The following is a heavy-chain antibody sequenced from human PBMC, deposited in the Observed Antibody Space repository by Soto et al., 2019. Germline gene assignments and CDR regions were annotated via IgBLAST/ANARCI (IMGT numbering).Heavy chain of an antibody. J-gene: IGHJ2*01. CDR2: IIPIFGTA. D-gene: IGHD5-12*01. V-gene: IGHV1-69*12. CDR3: ARGNHRWLQLWYFDL. Sequence: QVQLVQSGAEVKKPGSSVTVSCKASGGTFSSYTISWVRQAPGQGLEWMGGIIPIFGTANYAQKFQGRVTITADESTITAYRELSSLRSEDTAVYYCARGNHRWLQLWYFDLWGRGTLVTVSS. CDR1: GGTFSSYT.